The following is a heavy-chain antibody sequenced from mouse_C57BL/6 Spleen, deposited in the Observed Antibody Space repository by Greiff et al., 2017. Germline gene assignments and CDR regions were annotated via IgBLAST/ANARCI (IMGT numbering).Heavy chain of an antibody. CDR2: IYPRSGNT. Sequence: QVQLQQSGAELARPGASVKLSCKASGYTFTSYGISWVKQRTGQGLEWIGEIYPRSGNTYYNEKFKGKATLTADKSSSTAYMELRSLTSEDSAVYFCARSFDGLAYFDVWGTGTTVTVSS. D-gene: IGHD2-3*01. CDR1: GYTFTSYG. CDR3: ARSFDGLAYFDV. V-gene: IGHV1-81*01. J-gene: IGHJ1*03.